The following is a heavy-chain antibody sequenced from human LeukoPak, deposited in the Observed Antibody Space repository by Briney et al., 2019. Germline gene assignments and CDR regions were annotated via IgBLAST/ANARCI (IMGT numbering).Heavy chain of an antibody. Sequence: GGSLRLSCVGSRFTFSSYWMSWARQAPGKGLEWVANIKEDGSEIYYVASVKGRFTISRDNAKTSLYLQMNSLRAEDTAVYYCARDLSGIAGYTYGRGIDYWGQGTLVTVSS. CDR3: ARDLSGIAGYTYGRGIDY. CDR2: IKEDGSEI. J-gene: IGHJ4*02. CDR1: RFTFSSYW. V-gene: IGHV3-7*01. D-gene: IGHD5-18*01.